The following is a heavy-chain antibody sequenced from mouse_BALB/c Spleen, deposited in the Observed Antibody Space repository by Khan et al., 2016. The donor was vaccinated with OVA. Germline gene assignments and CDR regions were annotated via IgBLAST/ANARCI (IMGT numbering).Heavy chain of an antibody. Sequence: EVQLQESGPELVKPGASVKISCKTSGYTFTEYTMYWVKQSHGKSLEWIGGINPNNVDTTYNQKFKGKATLTVDKSSSTAYMELRSLTSEDSAVYYCARGIYYDYDGYYFDYWGQGTTLTVSS. D-gene: IGHD2-4*01. CDR1: GYTFTEYT. J-gene: IGHJ2*01. CDR3: ARGIYYDYDGYYFDY. V-gene: IGHV1-18*01. CDR2: INPNNVDT.